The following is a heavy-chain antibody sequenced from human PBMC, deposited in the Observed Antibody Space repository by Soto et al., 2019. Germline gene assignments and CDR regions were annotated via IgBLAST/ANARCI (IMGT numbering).Heavy chain of an antibody. CDR2: INHSGST. CDR3: ARGPGSSWRHYYYYYGMDV. V-gene: IGHV4-34*01. D-gene: IGHD6-13*01. CDR1: GGSFSGYY. Sequence: QVQLQQWGAGLLKPSETLSLTCAVYGGSFSGYYWSWIRQPPGKGLEWIGEINHSGSTNYNPSLKSRVTISVDTSKNQFSLKLSSVPAADTAVYYCARGPGSSWRHYYYYYGMDVWGQGTTVTVSS. J-gene: IGHJ6*02.